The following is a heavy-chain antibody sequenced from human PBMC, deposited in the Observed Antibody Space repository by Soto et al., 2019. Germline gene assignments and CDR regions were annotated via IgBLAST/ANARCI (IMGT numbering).Heavy chain of an antibody. CDR2: IKSKTDGGTT. J-gene: IGHJ6*02. CDR3: TTDVTMVRGEYGMDV. Sequence: GGSLRLSCAASGFTFSNAWMNWVRQAPGKGLEWVGRIKSKTDGGTTDYAAPVKGRFTISRDDSKNTLYLQMNSLKTEDTAVYYCTTDVTMVRGEYGMDVWGQGTTVTVSS. V-gene: IGHV3-15*07. CDR1: GFTFSNAW. D-gene: IGHD3-10*01.